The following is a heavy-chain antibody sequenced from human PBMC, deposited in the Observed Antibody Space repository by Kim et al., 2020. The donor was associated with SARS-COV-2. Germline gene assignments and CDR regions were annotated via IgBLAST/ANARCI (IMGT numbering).Heavy chain of an antibody. CDR1: GYTLTSYC. CDR3: ARTGGSSWYNTFDN. J-gene: IGHJ4*01. V-gene: IGHV1-18*04. CDR2: INGINGST. D-gene: IGHD6-13*01. Sequence: ASVKVSCKATGYTLTSYCLPWVRQAPGQGLEWVGRINGINGSTKYAQKFQDRVTMTTDTSTGTAYMQLRRLRSDDTAVYYCARTGGSSWYNTFDNWG.